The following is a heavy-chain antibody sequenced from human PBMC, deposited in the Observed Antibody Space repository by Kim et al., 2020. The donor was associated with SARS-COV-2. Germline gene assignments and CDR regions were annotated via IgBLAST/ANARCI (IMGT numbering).Heavy chain of an antibody. V-gene: IGHV3-21*01. CDR3: AKDCYSSAWHHADWYVDL. CDR2: ISSTSTYI. D-gene: IGHD6-19*01. J-gene: IGHJ2*01. CDR1: GFISSSYS. Sequence: GGSLRLSCVASGFISSSYSMNWVRQAPGKGMEWVASISSTSTYIYYADSVKGRFTISRDNAQKSLFLQMNSLRADDTAMYFCAKDCYSSAWHHADWYVDLWGRGTLVTVSS.